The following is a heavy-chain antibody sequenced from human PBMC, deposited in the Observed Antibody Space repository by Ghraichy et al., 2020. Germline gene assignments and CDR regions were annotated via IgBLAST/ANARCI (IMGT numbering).Heavy chain of an antibody. CDR3: AREEQLAVAGYYYYGMDV. J-gene: IGHJ6*02. CDR1: GFTFSSYG. D-gene: IGHD6-6*01. V-gene: IGHV3-33*01. Sequence: GGSLRLSCAASGFTFSSYGMHWVRQAPGKGLEWVAVIWYDGSNKYYADSVKGRFTISRDNSKNTLYLQMNSLRAEDTAVYYCAREEQLAVAGYYYYGMDVWGQGTTVTVSS. CDR2: IWYDGSNK.